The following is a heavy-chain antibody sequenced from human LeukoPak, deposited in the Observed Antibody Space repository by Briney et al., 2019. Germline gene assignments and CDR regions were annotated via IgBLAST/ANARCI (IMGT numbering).Heavy chain of an antibody. CDR1: GFTSSSYA. D-gene: IGHD1-14*01. Sequence: GSLRLSCAASGFTSSSYALNWVRQAPGKGLEWVATVSGSGDRMYHADSVKGRFTISRDNSKNTIYLQMDSLRAEDTAVYYCAREPGTDYRKYYFDYWGQGTLVTVSP. CDR3: AREPGTDYRKYYFDY. V-gene: IGHV3-23*01. J-gene: IGHJ4*02. CDR2: VSGSGDRM.